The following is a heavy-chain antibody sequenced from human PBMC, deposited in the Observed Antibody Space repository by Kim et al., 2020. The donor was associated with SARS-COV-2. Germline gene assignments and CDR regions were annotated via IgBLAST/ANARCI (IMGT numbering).Heavy chain of an antibody. V-gene: IGHV4-4*02. D-gene: IGHD3-10*01. CDR1: GGSISSSNW. CDR2: IYHSGST. CDR3: ARVRVALLWFGEDNYYYGMDV. J-gene: IGHJ6*02. Sequence: SETLSLTCAVSGGSISSSNWWSWVRQPPGKGLEWIGEIYHSGSTNYNPSLKSRVTISVDKSKNQFSLKLSSVTAADTALYYCARVRVALLWFGEDNYYYGMDVWGQRTTVTVSS.